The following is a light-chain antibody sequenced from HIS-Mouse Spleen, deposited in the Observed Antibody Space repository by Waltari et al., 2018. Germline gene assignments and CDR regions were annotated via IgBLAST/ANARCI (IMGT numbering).Light chain of an antibody. CDR2: DAS. CDR3: QQRSNWLT. J-gene: IGKJ4*01. CDR1: QSVSSY. V-gene: IGKV3-11*01. Sequence: EIVLTQSPATLSLSPGVRATPSCRASQSVSSYLAWYQQKPGQAPRLLIYDASNRATGIPARFSGSGSGTDFTLTISSLEPEDFAVYYCQQRSNWLTFGGGTKVEIK.